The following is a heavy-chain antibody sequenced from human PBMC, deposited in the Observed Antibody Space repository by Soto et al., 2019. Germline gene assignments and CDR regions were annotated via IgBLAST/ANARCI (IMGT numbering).Heavy chain of an antibody. CDR2: ISYDGSNK. CDR1: GFTFSSYA. Sequence: GSLRLSCAASGFTFSSYAMHWVRQAPGKGLEWVAVISYDGSNKYYADSVKGRFTISRDNSKNTLYLQMNSLRAEDTAVYYCAKAVAAGTGDYWGQGTLVTVSS. J-gene: IGHJ4*02. CDR3: AKAVAAGTGDY. D-gene: IGHD6-13*01. V-gene: IGHV3-30-3*01.